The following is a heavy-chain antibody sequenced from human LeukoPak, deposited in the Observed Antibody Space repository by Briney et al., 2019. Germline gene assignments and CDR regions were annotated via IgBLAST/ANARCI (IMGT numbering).Heavy chain of an antibody. D-gene: IGHD2-8*01. Sequence: SETLSLTCTVSRGSISTYFWSWIRQPPGKEREWIGCIYYSGSTNYSPSLQSRVTMSVDTSKSQFSLRINSVTAAETAVYYCARSGNKTNGFDHWGQGTLVTVSS. CDR2: IYYSGST. J-gene: IGHJ4*02. CDR1: RGSISTYF. V-gene: IGHV4-59*01. CDR3: ARSGNKTNGFDH.